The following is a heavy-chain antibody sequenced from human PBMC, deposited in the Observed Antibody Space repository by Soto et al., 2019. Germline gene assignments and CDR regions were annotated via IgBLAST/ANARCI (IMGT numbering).Heavy chain of an antibody. J-gene: IGHJ5*02. V-gene: IGHV6-1*01. D-gene: IGHD5-18*01. CDR1: GDSVSSNSAA. CDR2: TYYRSKWYN. Sequence: SQTLSLTCAISGDSVSSNSAAWNWIRQSPSRGPEWLGRTYYRSKWYNDYAVSVKSRITINPDTSKDQFSLQLNSVTPEDTAVYYCAKGYSYGPNWFDPWGQGTLVTVSS. CDR3: AKGYSYGPNWFDP.